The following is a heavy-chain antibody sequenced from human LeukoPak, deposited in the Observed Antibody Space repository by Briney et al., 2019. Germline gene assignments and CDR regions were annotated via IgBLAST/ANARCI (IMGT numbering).Heavy chain of an antibody. J-gene: IGHJ5*02. V-gene: IGHV4-34*01. Sequence: SETLSLTCAVYGGSFSGYYWSWIRQPPGKGLEWIGEINHSGSTNYNPSLKSRVTISVGTSKNQFSLKLSSVTAADTAVYYCARGGFDDYSRDWFDPWGQGTLVTVSS. CDR1: GGSFSGYY. CDR2: INHSGST. D-gene: IGHD4-11*01. CDR3: ARGGFDDYSRDWFDP.